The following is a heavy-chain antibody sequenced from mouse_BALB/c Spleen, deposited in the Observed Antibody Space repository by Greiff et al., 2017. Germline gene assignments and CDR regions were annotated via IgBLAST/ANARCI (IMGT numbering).Heavy chain of an antibody. D-gene: IGHD2-14*01. J-gene: IGHJ3*01. V-gene: IGHV5-17*02. CDR2: ISSGSSTI. CDR3: ARDYRGGPAWFAY. CDR1: GFTFSSFG. Sequence: DVKLQESGGGLVQPGGSRKLSCAASGFTFSSFGMHWVRQAPEQGLEWVAYISSGSSTIYYADTVKGRFTISRDNPKNTLFLQMTSLRSEDTAMYYCARDYRGGPAWFAYWGQGTLVTVSA.